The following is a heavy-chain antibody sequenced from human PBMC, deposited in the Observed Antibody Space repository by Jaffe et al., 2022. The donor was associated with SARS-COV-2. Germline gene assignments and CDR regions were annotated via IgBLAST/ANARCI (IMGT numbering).Heavy chain of an antibody. CDR1: GFTFSSYA. D-gene: IGHD3-3*01. J-gene: IGHJ4*02. V-gene: IGHV3-23*01. Sequence: EVQLLESGGGLVQPGGSLRLSCAASGFTFSSYAMSWVRQAPGKGLEWVSAISGSGGSTYYADSVKGRFTISRDNSKNTLYLQMNSLRAEDTAVYYCAKSWGHDFWSGYRYPFDYWGQGTLVTVSS. CDR2: ISGSGGST. CDR3: AKSWGHDFWSGYRYPFDY.